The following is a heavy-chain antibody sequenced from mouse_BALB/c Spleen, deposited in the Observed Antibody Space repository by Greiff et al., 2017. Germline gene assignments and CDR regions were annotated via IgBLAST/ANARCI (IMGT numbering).Heavy chain of an antibody. V-gene: IGHV2-9*02. J-gene: IGHJ1*01. CDR3: ARNDYGSSVLYFDV. Sequence: VKLMESGPGLVAPSQSLSITCTVSGFSLTSYCVHWVRQPPGKGLEWLGVIWAGGSTTYNSALMSRLSISKDNSKSQVFLKMNSLQTDDTAMYYCARNDYGSSVLYFDVWGAGTTVTVSS. CDR2: IWAGGST. D-gene: IGHD1-1*01. CDR1: GFSLTSYC.